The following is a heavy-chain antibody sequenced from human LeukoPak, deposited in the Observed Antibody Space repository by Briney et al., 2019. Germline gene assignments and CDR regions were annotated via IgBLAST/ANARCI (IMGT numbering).Heavy chain of an antibody. D-gene: IGHD3-10*01. CDR2: ISGSGGST. CDR3: ARGITMVRGVRGVDY. J-gene: IGHJ4*02. V-gene: IGHV3-23*01. CDR1: GFTFSSYA. Sequence: GGSLRLSCAASGFTFSSYAMSWVRQAPGKGLEWVSAISGSGGSTYYADSVKGRFTISRDNSKNTLYLQMNSLRAEDTAVYYCARGITMVRGVRGVDYWGQGTLVTVSS.